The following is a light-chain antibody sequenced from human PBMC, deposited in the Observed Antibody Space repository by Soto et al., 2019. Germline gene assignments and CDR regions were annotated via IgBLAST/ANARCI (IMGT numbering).Light chain of an antibody. V-gene: IGKV1-12*01. J-gene: IGKJ4*01. Sequence: DIQITPSPCSVSSSVGDRVSITCRASQGISNWLAWYQQKPGKAPKLLIYAASGLPSGVPSRLSGSGSGTDFTLTISSLQPEDFATYYCQQANSFPLTFGGGTKVDIK. CDR3: QQANSFPLT. CDR2: AAS. CDR1: QGISNW.